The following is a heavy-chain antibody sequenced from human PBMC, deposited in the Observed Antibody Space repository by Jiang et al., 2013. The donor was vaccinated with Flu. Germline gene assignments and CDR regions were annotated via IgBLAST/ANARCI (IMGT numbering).Heavy chain of an antibody. CDR2: IYPGDSDT. CDR1: GYSFSSYW. J-gene: IGHJ4*02. V-gene: IGHV5-51*01. CDR3: ARQGYSSSADGEDHFEH. Sequence: GAEVKKPGESLKISCEGSGYSFSSYWIGWVRQMPGKGLEWMGIIYPGDSDTRYSPSFEGQVTISADKSISTAYLQWSSLKASDTAMYYCARQGYSSSADGEDHFEHWGQGTLVTVSS. D-gene: IGHD6-19*01.